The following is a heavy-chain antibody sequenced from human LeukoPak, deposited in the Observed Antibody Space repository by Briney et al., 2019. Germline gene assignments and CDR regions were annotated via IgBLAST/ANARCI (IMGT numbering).Heavy chain of an antibody. CDR3: VLLGTMVRGVTSTNWFDP. J-gene: IGHJ5*02. V-gene: IGHV4-34*01. D-gene: IGHD3-10*01. Sequence: PSETLSLTCAVYGGSFSGYYWSWIRRPPGKGLEWIGEINHSGSTNYNPSLKSRVTISVDTSKNQFSLKLSSVTAADTAVYYCVLLGTMVRGVTSTNWFDPWGQGTLVTVSS. CDR2: INHSGST. CDR1: GGSFSGYY.